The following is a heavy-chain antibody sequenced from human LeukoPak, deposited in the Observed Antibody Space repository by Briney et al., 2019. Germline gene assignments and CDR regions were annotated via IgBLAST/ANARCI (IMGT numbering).Heavy chain of an antibody. CDR3: ARVSGQQLYFY. CDR2: IYYSGST. V-gene: IGHV4-30-4*08. D-gene: IGHD6-13*01. J-gene: IGHJ4*02. Sequence: SQTLSLTCTVFGGSISSGDYYWSWIRQPPGKGLAWVGYIYYSGSTYYNPSLKSRVTISVDTSKNQFSLKLSSVTAADTAVYYCARVSGQQLYFYWGQGTLVTVSS. CDR1: GGSISSGDYY.